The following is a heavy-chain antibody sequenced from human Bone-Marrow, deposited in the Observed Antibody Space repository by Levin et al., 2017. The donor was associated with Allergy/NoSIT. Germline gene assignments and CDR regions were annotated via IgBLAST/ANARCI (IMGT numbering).Heavy chain of an antibody. CDR1: GILFSSYD. CDR2: ISAGGNYI. CDR3: ASWAMYHYDRSAFDYFYYAMDV. Sequence: TGGSLRLSCAASGILFSSYDMNWVRQAPGKGLEWVSSISAGGNYIYYADSVKGRFIISRDNAKNSLFLQMNSLRAEDTAVYYCASWAMYHYDRSAFDYFYYAMDVWGQGTTVTVSS. D-gene: IGHD3-22*01. V-gene: IGHV3-21*01. J-gene: IGHJ6*02.